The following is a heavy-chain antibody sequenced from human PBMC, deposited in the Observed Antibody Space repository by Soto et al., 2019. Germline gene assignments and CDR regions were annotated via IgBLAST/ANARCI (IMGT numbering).Heavy chain of an antibody. V-gene: IGHV2-26*01. CDR2: IFSNDEK. Sequence: QVTLKESGPVLVKPTETLTLTCTVSGFSLSNARMGVSWIRQPPGKALEWLAHIFSNDEKSYSTSLKSRLTISKDTSKSQVVLTMTNMDPVDTATYYCARMGSFFASGDPFERAFDIWGQGTMVTVSS. J-gene: IGHJ3*02. CDR1: GFSLSNARMG. D-gene: IGHD4-17*01. CDR3: ARMGSFFASGDPFERAFDI.